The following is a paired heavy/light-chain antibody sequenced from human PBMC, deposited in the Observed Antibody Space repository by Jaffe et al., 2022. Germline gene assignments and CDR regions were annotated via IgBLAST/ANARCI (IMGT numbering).Light chain of an antibody. CDR3: QQYNSHPFT. Sequence: DIQMTQSPSSLSASVGDRVTITCRASQGISNYLAWFQQKPGKAPKSLIYAASSLQSGVPSKFSGSGSGTDFTLTISSLQPEDFATYYCQQYNSHPFTFGPGTKVDIK. J-gene: IGKJ3*01. CDR2: AAS. V-gene: IGKV1-16*02. CDR1: QGISNY.
Heavy chain of an antibody. CDR1: GFTFSSYA. V-gene: IGHV3-23*01. CDR3: VEENYFDY. J-gene: IGHJ4*02. Sequence: EVQLLESGGGLVQPGGSLRLSCAASGFTFSSYAMNWVRQAPGKGLEWVSGISGNGGSTYYADSVKGRFTISRDNSKNTLYLQMKSLRAEDTAVYYCVEENYFDYWGQGTLVTVSS. CDR2: ISGNGGST.